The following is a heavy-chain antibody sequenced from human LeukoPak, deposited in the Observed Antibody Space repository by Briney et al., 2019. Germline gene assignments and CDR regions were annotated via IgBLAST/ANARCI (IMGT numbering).Heavy chain of an antibody. CDR3: ARDPHYYDSSRHVDY. J-gene: IGHJ4*02. CDR2: IYYSGST. Sequence: SETLSLTCTVSGGSISSGGYYWSWIRQHPGKGLEWIGYIYYSGSTYYNPSLKSRVTISVDTSKNQFSLKLSSVTAADTAVYYCARDPHYYDSSRHVDYWGQGTLVTVSS. CDR1: GGSISSGGYY. V-gene: IGHV4-31*03. D-gene: IGHD3-22*01.